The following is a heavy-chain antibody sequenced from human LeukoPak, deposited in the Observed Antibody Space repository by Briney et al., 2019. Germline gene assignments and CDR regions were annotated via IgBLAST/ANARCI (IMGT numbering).Heavy chain of an antibody. Sequence: PSETLSLTCTVSGGSISSSSYYWGWIRQPPGKGLEWIGSIYYSGNTYYNPSLKSRVTISVDTSKSQFSLKLSSVTAADTAVYYCARDSAVAGTGRGTGYYYYYYMDVWGKGTTVTISS. CDR1: GGSISSSSYY. CDR2: IYYSGNT. V-gene: IGHV4-39*07. J-gene: IGHJ6*03. D-gene: IGHD6-19*01. CDR3: ARDSAVAGTGRGTGYYYYYYMDV.